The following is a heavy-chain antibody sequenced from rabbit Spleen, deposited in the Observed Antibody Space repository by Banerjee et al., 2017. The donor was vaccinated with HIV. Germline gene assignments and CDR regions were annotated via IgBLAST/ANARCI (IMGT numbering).Heavy chain of an antibody. CDR1: GFSFSNKAV. CDR3: ARENSNSGWGEDL. V-gene: IGHV1S45*01. J-gene: IGHJ3*01. CDR2: INVVTGKA. Sequence: QEQLEESGGDLVKPEGSLKLSCTASGFSFSNKAVMCWVRQAPGKGLEWIACINVVTGKAVYASWAKGRFTFSKTSSTTVTLQMTSLTAADTATYFCARENSNSGWGEDLWGQGTLVTVS. D-gene: IGHD4-1*01.